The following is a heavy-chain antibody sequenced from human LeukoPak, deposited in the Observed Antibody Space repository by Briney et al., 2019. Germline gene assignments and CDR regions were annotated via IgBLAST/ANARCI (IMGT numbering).Heavy chain of an antibody. CDR3: ARDSELPYFDY. CDR2: ISSTSSTI. Sequence: GESLRLSCAASGFTFNTYNMNWVRQAPGKGLEWVSYISSTSSTIFYADSVKGRFTISRDNAKNSLYLQMNSLTDEDTAVYYCARDSELPYFDYWGQGTLVTVSS. CDR1: GFTFNTYN. J-gene: IGHJ4*02. D-gene: IGHD1-26*01. V-gene: IGHV3-48*02.